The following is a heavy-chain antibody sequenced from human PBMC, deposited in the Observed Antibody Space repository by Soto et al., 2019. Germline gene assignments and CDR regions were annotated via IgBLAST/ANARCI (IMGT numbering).Heavy chain of an antibody. D-gene: IGHD6-13*01. CDR1: GDKFSSYT. J-gene: IGHJ6*03. CDR3: AREPSIAAVGIPLYSYYYMDV. Sequence: QVQLVQSGAEVRNPGSSVKVSCKASGDKFSSYTISWVRQAPGQGLEWMGRIVSFAGVPISAQTFQSRITIPADSSSSTAYMELTSLPSDDTAVYYCAREPSIAAVGIPLYSYYYMDVWGEGTAVTVS. V-gene: IGHV1-69*08. CDR2: IVSFAGVP.